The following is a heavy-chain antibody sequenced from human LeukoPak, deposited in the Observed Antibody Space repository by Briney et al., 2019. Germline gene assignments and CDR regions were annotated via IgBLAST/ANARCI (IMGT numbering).Heavy chain of an antibody. J-gene: IGHJ5*02. Sequence: GGSLRLSCAASGFTFSGSAMHRVRQASGKGLEWVGRIRSKANSYATAYAASVKGRFTISRDDSKNTAYLQMNSLKTEDTAVYYCTRHYSGYGKNWFDPWGQGTLVTVSS. CDR1: GFTFSGSA. CDR3: TRHYSGYGKNWFDP. D-gene: IGHD5-12*01. CDR2: IRSKANSYAT. V-gene: IGHV3-73*01.